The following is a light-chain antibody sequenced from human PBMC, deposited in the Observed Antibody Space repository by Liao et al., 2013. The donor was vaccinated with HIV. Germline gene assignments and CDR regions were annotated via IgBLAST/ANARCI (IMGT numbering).Light chain of an antibody. CDR2: RDN. CDR1: ALPKQY. V-gene: IGLV3-25*02. Sequence: SYELTQPPSVSVSPGQTARITCSGDALPKQYAYWYQQKPGQAPVLVIYRDNERPSGIPERFSGSNSGNTATLTISRVEAGDEADYYCQVWDSNSERMIFGGGTKLTVL. J-gene: IGLJ2*01. CDR3: QVWDSNSERMI.